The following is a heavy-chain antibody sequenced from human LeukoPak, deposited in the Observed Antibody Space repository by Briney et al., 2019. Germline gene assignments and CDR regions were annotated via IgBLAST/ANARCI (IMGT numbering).Heavy chain of an antibody. Sequence: PSGTLSLTCTVSGGSISPYYWSWIRQPPGKGLEWIGYIYYSGSGSTNNNPSLKSRVTISVDTSKNQFSLNLSSVSAADTAVYYCARHAVYAGSGWSFDYWGQGTLITVSS. CDR1: GGSISPYY. V-gene: IGHV4-59*08. J-gene: IGHJ4*02. CDR3: ARHAVYAGSGWSFDY. CDR2: IYYSGSGST. D-gene: IGHD6-19*01.